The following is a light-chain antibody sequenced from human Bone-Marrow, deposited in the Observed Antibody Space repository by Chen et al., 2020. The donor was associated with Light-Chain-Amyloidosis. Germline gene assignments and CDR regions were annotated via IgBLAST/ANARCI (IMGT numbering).Light chain of an antibody. CDR1: QSIQYNSGNKNY. J-gene: IGKJ1*01. Sequence: DIVMTQSPDSLAVSLGERATINCKSSQSIQYNSGNKNYLAWYQQKPGQPPKLLIYWASTRESGVPDRFRGSGSETDFTLTISSLQAEDVAVYYCQQYYSTPLTFGQGTRVEIK. CDR2: WAS. V-gene: IGKV4-1*01. CDR3: QQYYSTPLT.